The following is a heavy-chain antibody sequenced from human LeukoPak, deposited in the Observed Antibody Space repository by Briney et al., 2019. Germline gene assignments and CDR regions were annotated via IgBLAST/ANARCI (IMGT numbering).Heavy chain of an antibody. J-gene: IGHJ1*01. Sequence: GRSLRLSCAASGFTFSSYAMHWVRQAPGKGLEWVAVISYDGSNKYYADSVKGRFTISRDNSKNTLYLQMNSLRAEDTAVYYCARGGYCTNGVCSRTWAEYFQHWGQGTLVTVSS. CDR2: ISYDGSNK. CDR1: GFTFSSYA. V-gene: IGHV3-30-3*01. D-gene: IGHD2-8*01. CDR3: ARGGYCTNGVCSRTWAEYFQH.